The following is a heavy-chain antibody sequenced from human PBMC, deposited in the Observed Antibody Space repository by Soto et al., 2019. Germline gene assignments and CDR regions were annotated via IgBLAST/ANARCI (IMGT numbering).Heavy chain of an antibody. CDR2: IYYRGST. Sequence: QVQLQESGPGLVKPSETLSLTCTVSGGSISSYYWSWIRQPPGKGLDWIGYIYYRGSTNYNPSLKSRVTISVDTSKNQFSLKLSSVTAADTAVYYCARESGIYWEDYYYGMDVWGQGTTVTVSS. CDR3: ARESGIYWEDYYYGMDV. J-gene: IGHJ6*02. CDR1: GGSISSYY. D-gene: IGHD1-26*01. V-gene: IGHV4-59*01.